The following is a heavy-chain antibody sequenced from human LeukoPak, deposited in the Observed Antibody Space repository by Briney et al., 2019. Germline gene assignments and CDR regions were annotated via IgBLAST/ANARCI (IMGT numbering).Heavy chain of an antibody. V-gene: IGHV3-21*01. CDR1: GFTFSIYS. CDR2: ISSSSSYI. CDR3: ARDLRNWDGGAYFDY. J-gene: IGHJ4*02. Sequence: PGGSLRLSCAASGFTFSIYSMNLVRQAPGKGLEWVSSISSSSSYIYYTDSVKGRFTISRDNAKNSLSLQMNSLRAEDTAVYYCARDLRNWDGGAYFDYWGQGTLVTVSS. D-gene: IGHD1-1*01.